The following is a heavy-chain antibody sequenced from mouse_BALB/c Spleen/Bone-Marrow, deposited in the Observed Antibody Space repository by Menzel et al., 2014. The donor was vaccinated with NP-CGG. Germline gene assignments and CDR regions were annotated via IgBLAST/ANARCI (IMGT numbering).Heavy chain of an antibody. CDR3: SRLGYYGGFAY. D-gene: IGHD2-3*01. J-gene: IGHJ3*01. V-gene: IGHV4-1*02. CDR1: GFDFSRYW. CDR2: INPDSSTI. Sequence: EVKVVESGGGLVHPGGSLKLSCAASGFDFSRYWMGWVRQAPGKGLEWIGEINPDSSTINYTPSLKDKFIISRGNAKNTLYLQMSKVRSEDTALYYCSRLGYYGGFAYWGQGTLVTVSA.